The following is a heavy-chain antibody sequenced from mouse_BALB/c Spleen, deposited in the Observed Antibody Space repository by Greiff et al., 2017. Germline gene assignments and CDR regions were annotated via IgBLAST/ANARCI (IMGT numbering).Heavy chain of an antibody. V-gene: IGHV14-3*02. CDR3: AFGYYGSRSFAY. Sequence: EVQLQQSGAELVKPGASVKLSCTASGFNIKDTYMHWVKQRPEQGLEWIGRIDPANGNTKYDPKFQGKATITADTSSNTAYLQLSSLTSEDTAVYYCAFGYYGSRSFAYWGQGTLVTVSA. CDR2: IDPANGNT. D-gene: IGHD1-1*01. CDR1: GFNIKDTY. J-gene: IGHJ3*01.